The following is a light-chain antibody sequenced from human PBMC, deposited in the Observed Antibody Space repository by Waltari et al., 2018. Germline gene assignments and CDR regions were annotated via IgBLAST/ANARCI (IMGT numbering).Light chain of an antibody. CDR2: AAS. Sequence: DIQMTQSPSSLSASVGDRVTITCRASQGISNHLAWYQQRPGKVPKLLISAASTLQSGVPSRFSGSGSGTDFTLTISSLQPEDVATYYCQKYNIAPPTFGQGTKVEIK. J-gene: IGKJ1*01. CDR1: QGISNH. V-gene: IGKV1-27*01. CDR3: QKYNIAPPT.